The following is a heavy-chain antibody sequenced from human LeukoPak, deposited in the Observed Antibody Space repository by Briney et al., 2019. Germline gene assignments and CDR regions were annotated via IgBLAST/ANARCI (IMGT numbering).Heavy chain of an antibody. CDR1: GSSISSGSYY. J-gene: IGHJ4*01. V-gene: IGHV4-61*02. Sequence: SETLSLTCTVSGSSISSGSYYWSWIRQPAGKGLEWIGRIYTSGSTNYNPSLKSRVTISVDTSKNQFSLKLSSVTAADTAVYYCARDRGYSYGTIRPFDYWGQETLVTVSS. D-gene: IGHD5-18*01. CDR2: IYTSGST. CDR3: ARDRGYSYGTIRPFDY.